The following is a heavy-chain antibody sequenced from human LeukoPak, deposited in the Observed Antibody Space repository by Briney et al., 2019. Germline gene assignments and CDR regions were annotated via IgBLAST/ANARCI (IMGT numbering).Heavy chain of an antibody. J-gene: IGHJ6*03. CDR2: ISYDGSNK. CDR1: GFTFSSYA. V-gene: IGHV3-30-3*01. Sequence: QPGGSLRLSCAASGFTFSSYAMHWVRQAPGKGLEWVAVISYDGSNKYYADSVEGRFTISRDNSKNTLYLQMNSLRAEDTAVYYCARDLGITGTTYYMDVWGKGTTVTVSS. D-gene: IGHD1-7*01. CDR3: ARDLGITGTTYYMDV.